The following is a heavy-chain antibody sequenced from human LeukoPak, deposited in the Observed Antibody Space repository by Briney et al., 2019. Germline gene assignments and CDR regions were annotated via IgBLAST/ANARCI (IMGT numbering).Heavy chain of an antibody. J-gene: IGHJ4*02. CDR3: AKDRGRYCSGGSCYSLDY. CDR1: GTPFSSFC. V-gene: IGHV3-30*18. D-gene: IGHD2-15*01. CDR2: ISNDGSNK. Sequence: GSPRLSRAASGTPFSSFCMHWVRQAPGKGLGWVAVISNDGSNKYYADSVKGRFTISRDNSKNTLYLQMNSLRAEDTAVYYCAKDRGRYCSGGSCYSLDYWGQGTLVTVSS.